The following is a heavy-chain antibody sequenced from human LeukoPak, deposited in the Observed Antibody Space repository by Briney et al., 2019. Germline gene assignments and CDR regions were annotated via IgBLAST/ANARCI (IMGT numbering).Heavy chain of an antibody. CDR3: ARDGLSSSWYYFDY. J-gene: IGHJ4*02. V-gene: IGHV4-31*03. CDR2: IYYSGST. D-gene: IGHD6-13*01. CDR1: GGSISSGGYY. Sequence: SETLSLTCTVSGGSISSGGYYWSWIRQHPGKGLEWIGYIYYSGSTYYNPSLKSRVTISVDTSKNQFSLKLSSVTAADTAVYYCARDGLSSSWYYFDYWGQGTLVTVSS.